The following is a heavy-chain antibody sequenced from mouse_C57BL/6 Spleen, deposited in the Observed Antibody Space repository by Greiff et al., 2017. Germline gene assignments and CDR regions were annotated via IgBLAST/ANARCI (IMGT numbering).Heavy chain of an antibody. Sequence: VQLQQSGAELVRPGASVTLSCKASGSTFTDYYINWVKQRPGQGLEWIARIYPGSGTTYYNEKFKGKATLTAEKSSSTAYMQLSSLTSEDSAVYFCARFYGSSLAWFAYWGQGTLVTVSA. J-gene: IGHJ3*01. CDR2: IYPGSGTT. D-gene: IGHD1-1*01. CDR1: GSTFTDYY. CDR3: ARFYGSSLAWFAY. V-gene: IGHV1-76*01.